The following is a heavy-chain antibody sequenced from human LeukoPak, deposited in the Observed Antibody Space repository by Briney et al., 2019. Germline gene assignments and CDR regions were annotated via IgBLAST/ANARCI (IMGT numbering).Heavy chain of an antibody. D-gene: IGHD4-17*01. CDR2: IRYDGSNK. Sequence: PGGSLRLSCAASGFTFSSYGMHWVRQAPGKGLEWVAFIRYDGSNKYYADSVKGRFTISRDNSKNTLYLQMNSLRAEDTAVYYCANHNGDYYYYYMDVWGKGTTVTVSS. CDR1: GFTFSSYG. J-gene: IGHJ6*03. V-gene: IGHV3-30*02. CDR3: ANHNGDYYYYYMDV.